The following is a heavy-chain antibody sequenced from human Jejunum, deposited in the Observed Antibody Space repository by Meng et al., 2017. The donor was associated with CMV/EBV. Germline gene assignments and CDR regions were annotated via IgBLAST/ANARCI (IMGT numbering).Heavy chain of an antibody. CDR1: GFTFISYG. Sequence: EVQLLESGGGLGKPGGSRRRSCAAFGFTFISYGSWVRQAPGKGLEWVASISDTGGHTYYTDSVKGRFTISRVNSKNTLYLQMNSRRGEDTAVYYCSKDLGNAYFFHYWGQGTLGTVSS. CDR3: SKDLGNAYFFHY. CDR2: ISDTGGHT. V-gene: IGHV3-23*01. J-gene: IGHJ4*02. D-gene: IGHD3-16*01.